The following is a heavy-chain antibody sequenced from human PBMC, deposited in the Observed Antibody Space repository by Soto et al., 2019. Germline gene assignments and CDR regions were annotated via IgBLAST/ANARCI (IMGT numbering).Heavy chain of an antibody. CDR1: GGPISSYY. Sequence: PSETLSLTCTVSGGPISSYYWSWVRQSPGKGLEWIGHIYSSGSTNYNPSLESRVSISVDTSKSQFSLKLSSVTAADTAVYYCARWDPGGYYSYFDHWGQGTQVTVSS. CDR2: IYSSGST. D-gene: IGHD3-22*01. CDR3: ARWDPGGYYSYFDH. J-gene: IGHJ4*02. V-gene: IGHV4-59*01.